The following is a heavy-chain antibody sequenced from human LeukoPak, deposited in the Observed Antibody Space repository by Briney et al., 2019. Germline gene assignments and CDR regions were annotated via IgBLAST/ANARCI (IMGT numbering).Heavy chain of an antibody. Sequence: GASVKVSCKASGGTFSSYAISWVRQAPGQGLEWMGRIIPIFGTANYAQKFQGRVTITTDESTSTAYMELSSLRSEDTAVYYCARANYYDSSAPRFDYWGQGTLVTVSS. J-gene: IGHJ4*02. D-gene: IGHD3-22*01. CDR3: ARANYYDSSAPRFDY. V-gene: IGHV1-69*05. CDR2: IIPIFGTA. CDR1: GGTFSSYA.